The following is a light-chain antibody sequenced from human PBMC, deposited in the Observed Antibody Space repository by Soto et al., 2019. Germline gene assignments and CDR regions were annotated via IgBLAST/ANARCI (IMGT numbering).Light chain of an antibody. CDR1: SSNIGSNT. CDR2: SNN. V-gene: IGLV1-44*01. Sequence: QSALTQPPSASGTPGQRVTISCSGSSSNIGSNTVNWYQQLPGTTPKLLIYSNNQRPSGVPDRFSGSKSGTSASLAISGLQSEDEADYYCATWDDSMTGWVFGGGTQRTVL. CDR3: ATWDDSMTGWV. J-gene: IGLJ3*02.